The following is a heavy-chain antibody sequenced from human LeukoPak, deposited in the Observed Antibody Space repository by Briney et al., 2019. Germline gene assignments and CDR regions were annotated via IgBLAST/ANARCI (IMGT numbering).Heavy chain of an antibody. Sequence: GGSLRLSCAASGFTFSNYGMNWVRQAPGKGLEWVSGITGSGGNTYYADSVKGRFTISRDNTKNSLFLHMSSLRAEDTAVYFCASSYFDNSLHAYDIWGQGTMVTVSS. CDR2: ITGSGGNT. V-gene: IGHV3-23*01. CDR1: GFTFSNYG. J-gene: IGHJ3*02. D-gene: IGHD3-22*01. CDR3: ASSYFDNSLHAYDI.